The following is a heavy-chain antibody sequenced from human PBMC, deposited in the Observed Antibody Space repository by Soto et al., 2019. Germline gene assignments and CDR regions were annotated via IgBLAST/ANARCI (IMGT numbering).Heavy chain of an antibody. Sequence: QVQLQESGPGLVKPSQTLSLTCTVSGGSISSGDYYWSWIRQPPGKGLEWMGYIYYSGSTYYNPSLKSPVTISLDTSKNQFSLKLSAVTAADTAVYYCARALFSSAARPMFDPWGQGSLVTVSS. D-gene: IGHD6-6*01. V-gene: IGHV4-30-4*01. CDR2: IYYSGST. CDR3: ARALFSSAARPMFDP. CDR1: GGSISSGDYY. J-gene: IGHJ5*02.